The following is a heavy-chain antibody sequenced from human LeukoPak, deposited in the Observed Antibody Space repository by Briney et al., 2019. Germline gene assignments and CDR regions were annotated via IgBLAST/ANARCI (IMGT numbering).Heavy chain of an antibody. J-gene: IGHJ4*02. D-gene: IGHD4-17*01. CDR2: IIPIFGTA. Sequence: ASVKVSCKASGGTFSSYAISWVRQAPGQGLEWMGGIIPIFGTANYAQKFQGRVTITADESTSTAYMELSSLRSEDTAAYYCYGDYVGGHLYFDYWGQGTLVTVSS. V-gene: IGHV1-69*13. CDR1: GGTFSSYA. CDR3: YGDYVGGHLYFDY.